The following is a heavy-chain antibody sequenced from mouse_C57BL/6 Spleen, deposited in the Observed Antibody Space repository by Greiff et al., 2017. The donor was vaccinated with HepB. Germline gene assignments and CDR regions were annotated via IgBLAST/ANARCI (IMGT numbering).Heavy chain of an antibody. J-gene: IGHJ2*01. D-gene: IGHD2-4*01. Sequence: QVHVKQSGAELARPGASVKMSCKASGYTFTSYTMYWVKQRPGQGLEWIGYINPSSGYTKYNQKFKDKATLTADKSSSTAYMQLNSLTSEDSAVYYCARDYYFDYWGQGTTLTVSS. CDR2: INPSSGYT. V-gene: IGHV1-4*01. CDR1: GYTFTSYT. CDR3: ARDYYFDY.